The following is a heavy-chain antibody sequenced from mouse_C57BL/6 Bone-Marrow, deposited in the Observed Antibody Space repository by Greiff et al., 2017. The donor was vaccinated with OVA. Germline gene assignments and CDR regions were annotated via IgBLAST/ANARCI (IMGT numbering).Heavy chain of an antibody. CDR3: ARHEGRPYYGSSSAWFAY. J-gene: IGHJ3*01. Sequence: QVQLQQSGAELVKPGASVNLSCKASGYTFTEYTIHWVKQRSGQGLEWIGWFYPGSGSIKYNEKFKDKATLTADKSSSTVYMELSRLTSEDSAVYFCARHEGRPYYGSSSAWFAYWGQGTLVTVSA. V-gene: IGHV1-62-2*01. D-gene: IGHD1-1*01. CDR1: GYTFTEYT. CDR2: FYPGSGSI.